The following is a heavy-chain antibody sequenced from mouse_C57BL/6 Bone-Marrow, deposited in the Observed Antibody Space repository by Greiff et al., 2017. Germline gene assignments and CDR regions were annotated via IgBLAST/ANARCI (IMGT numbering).Heavy chain of an antibody. CDR2: IYPGSGNT. D-gene: IGHD2-1*01. Sequence: LQESGPELVKPGASVKISCKASGYSFTSYYIHWVKQRPGQGLEWIGWIYPGSGNTKYNEKFKGKATLTADTSSSTAYMQLSSLTSEDSAVYYCARESGGNSPCAYWGQGTLVTVSA. V-gene: IGHV1-66*01. CDR3: ARESGGNSPCAY. CDR1: GYSFTSYY. J-gene: IGHJ3*01.